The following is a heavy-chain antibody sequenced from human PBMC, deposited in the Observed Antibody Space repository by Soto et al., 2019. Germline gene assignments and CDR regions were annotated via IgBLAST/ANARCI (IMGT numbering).Heavy chain of an antibody. CDR2: LYWDDDK. J-gene: IGHJ4*01. V-gene: IGHV2-5*02. CDR3: AHDSRGYLGFYY. CDR1: GFSLSTSGVG. Sequence: QITLKESGPTLVTPTQTLTLTCTFSGFSLSTSGVGVGWIRQPPGTALEWLALLYWDDDKRYIPSLKCRHTITQDTGNTELVLTITIMDPIDPATYCCAHDSRGYLGFYYWVRGTIVIVAS. D-gene: IGHD3-22*01.